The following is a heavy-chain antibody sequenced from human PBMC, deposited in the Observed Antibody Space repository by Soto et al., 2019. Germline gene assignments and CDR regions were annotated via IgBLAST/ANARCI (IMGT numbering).Heavy chain of an antibody. Sequence: QVQLQQWGAGLLKPSETLSLTCAVYGGSFSGYYWSWIRQPPGKGLEWIGEINHSGSTNYNPSLKRRVTISVDTSKNQFSLKLSSVTAADTAVYYCARQGIAAANFDYWGQGTLVTVSS. J-gene: IGHJ4*02. V-gene: IGHV4-34*01. CDR1: GGSFSGYY. CDR2: INHSGST. CDR3: ARQGIAAANFDY. D-gene: IGHD6-13*01.